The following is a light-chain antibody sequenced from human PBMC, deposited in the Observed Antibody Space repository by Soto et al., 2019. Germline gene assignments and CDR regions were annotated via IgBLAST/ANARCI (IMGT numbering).Light chain of an antibody. V-gene: IGKV3D-15*01. J-gene: IGKJ1*01. CDR3: QHYNNWPPWT. CDR1: QSIRSD. Sequence: EIVMTQSPATLSVSPGETATLSCRASQSIRSDLAWYQQTPGQPPRLLIYGASTRATGIPARFSGSGSGTEFTLTISSLXXXDFAVYYCQHYNNWPPWTFGQGTRX. CDR2: GAS.